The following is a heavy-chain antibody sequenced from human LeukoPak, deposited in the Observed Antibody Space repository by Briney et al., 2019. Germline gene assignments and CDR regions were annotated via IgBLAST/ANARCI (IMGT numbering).Heavy chain of an antibody. CDR2: IYYSGST. J-gene: IGHJ5*02. D-gene: IGHD4-17*01. CDR3: ARHRLPTVTHNWFDP. V-gene: IGHV4-59*08. CDR1: GGSISSYY. Sequence: SETLSLTCTVSGGSISSYYWSWIRQPPRKGLEWIGYIYYSGSTNYNPSLKSRVTISVDTSKNQFSLKLSSVTAADTAVYYCARHRLPTVTHNWFDPWGQGTLVTVSS.